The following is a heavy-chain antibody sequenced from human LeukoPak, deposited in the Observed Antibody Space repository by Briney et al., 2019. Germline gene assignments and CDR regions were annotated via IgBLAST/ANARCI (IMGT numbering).Heavy chain of an antibody. D-gene: IGHD5-18*01. V-gene: IGHV4-59*08. CDR2: IHYSGST. CDR1: GGSISSYY. J-gene: IGHJ4*02. Sequence: SETLSLTCTVSGGSISSYYWSWIRQPPGKGLEWIGYIHYSGSTDYNPSLKSRVTISVDTSKNQFSLKLSSVTAADTAVYYCARHGYSYGIDYWGQGTLVTVSS. CDR3: ARHGYSYGIDY.